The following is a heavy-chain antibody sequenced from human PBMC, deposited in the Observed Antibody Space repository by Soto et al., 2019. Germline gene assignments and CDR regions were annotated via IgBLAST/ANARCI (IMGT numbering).Heavy chain of an antibody. CDR1: GGTFSSYA. Sequence: RASVKVSCKASGGTFSSYAISWVRQAPGQGLEWMGGIIPIFGTANYAQKFQGRVTITADESTSTAYMELSSLRSEDTAVYYCARGAGPRCSSTSCYTGWFDPWGQGTLVTVSS. V-gene: IGHV1-69*13. D-gene: IGHD2-2*02. CDR2: IIPIFGTA. CDR3: ARGAGPRCSSTSCYTGWFDP. J-gene: IGHJ5*02.